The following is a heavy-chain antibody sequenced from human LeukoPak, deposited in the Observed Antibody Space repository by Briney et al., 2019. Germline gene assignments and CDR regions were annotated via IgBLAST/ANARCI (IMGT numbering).Heavy chain of an antibody. J-gene: IGHJ4*02. CDR1: GFTFSGYS. V-gene: IGHV3-48*01. D-gene: IGHD6-19*01. CDR2: ISSGSTTI. Sequence: PGGSLRLPCAVSGFTFSGYSMNWVRQAPGKGLEWVSYISSGSTTIYYADSVKGRFTISRDNAKNSLYLQMNSLRAEDTAVYYCARDVEQWLVRVYYFDYWGQGTLVTVSS. CDR3: ARDVEQWLVRVYYFDY.